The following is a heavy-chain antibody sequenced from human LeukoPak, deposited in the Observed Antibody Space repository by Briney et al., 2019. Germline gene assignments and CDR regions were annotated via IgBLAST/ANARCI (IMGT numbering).Heavy chain of an antibody. CDR3: ARDLKSPGFGELPSWYYFDY. V-gene: IGHV3-48*03. Sequence: GGSLRLSCAASGFTFRSYEMNWVRQAPGKGLEWVSYLSSSGSTIYYADSVKGRFTISRDNAKNSLYLQMNSLRAEDTAVYYCARDLKSPGFGELPSWYYFDYWGQGTLVTVSS. CDR2: LSSSGSTI. CDR1: GFTFRSYE. D-gene: IGHD3-10*01. J-gene: IGHJ4*02.